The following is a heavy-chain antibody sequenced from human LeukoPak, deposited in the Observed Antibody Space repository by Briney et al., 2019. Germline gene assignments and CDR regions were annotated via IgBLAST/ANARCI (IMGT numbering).Heavy chain of an antibody. CDR1: GGSISSYY. Sequence: SETLSLTCTVSGGSISSYYWSWIRQPPGKGLEWIGYIYYSGSTNYNPSLKSRVTISVDTSKNQFSLKLSSVTAADTAVYYCARGQYVTRFDYWGQGTLVTVSS. D-gene: IGHD2-21*02. CDR2: IYYSGST. V-gene: IGHV4-59*01. CDR3: ARGQYVTRFDY. J-gene: IGHJ4*02.